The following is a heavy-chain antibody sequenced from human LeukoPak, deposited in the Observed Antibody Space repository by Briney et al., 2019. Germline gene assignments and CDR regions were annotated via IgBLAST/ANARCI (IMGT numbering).Heavy chain of an antibody. CDR1: GFTFSSYG. D-gene: IGHD2-21*01. V-gene: IGHV3-30*18. CDR3: AKGYCGGDCPFDY. CDR2: ISYDGSNK. Sequence: GRSLRLSCAASGFTFSSYGTHWVRQAPGKGLEWVAVISYDGSNKYYADSVKGRFTISRDNSKNTQYLQMNSLRAEDTAVYYCAKGYCGGDCPFDYCGQGTLVTVSS. J-gene: IGHJ4*02.